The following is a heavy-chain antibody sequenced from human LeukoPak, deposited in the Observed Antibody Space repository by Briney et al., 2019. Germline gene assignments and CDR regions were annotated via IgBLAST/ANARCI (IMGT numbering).Heavy chain of an antibody. Sequence: GGSLRLSCAASGFTFDDYAMHWVRQDPGKGLEWVSGISWNSGSIGYADSVKGRFTISRDNAKNSLYLQMNSLRAEDTALYYCAKDNDILTGPPGSFDCWGQGTLVTVSS. J-gene: IGHJ4*02. CDR3: AKDNDILTGPPGSFDC. D-gene: IGHD3-9*01. CDR1: GFTFDDYA. CDR2: ISWNSGSI. V-gene: IGHV3-9*01.